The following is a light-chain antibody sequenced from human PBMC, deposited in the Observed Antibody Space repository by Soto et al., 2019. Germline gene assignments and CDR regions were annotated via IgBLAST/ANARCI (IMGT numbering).Light chain of an antibody. CDR2: QVS. Sequence: DVVLTQSPLSLPVTLGQPASISCRSSQSLVSSDGNTHFDWFQQRPGQSPRRLIYQVSKRESGVQDRFSGSGSGTDFTLKIIRVEAEDVGVYYCMQSSRWPLTFGGGTKVEI. V-gene: IGKV2-30*01. CDR3: MQSSRWPLT. CDR1: QSLVSSDGNTH. J-gene: IGKJ4*01.